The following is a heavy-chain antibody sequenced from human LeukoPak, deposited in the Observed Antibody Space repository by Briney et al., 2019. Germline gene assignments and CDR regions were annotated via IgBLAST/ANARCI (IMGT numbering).Heavy chain of an antibody. CDR3: ARAIRGAGYDYVWGSYRYSPFDY. V-gene: IGHV4-34*01. CDR2: INHSGST. CDR1: GGSFSGYY. D-gene: IGHD3-16*02. Sequence: PSETLSLTCAVYGGSFSGYYWSWIRQPPGKGLEWIGEINHSGSTNYNPSLKNRVTISVDTSKNQFSLKLSSVTAADTAVYYCARAIRGAGYDYVWGSYRYSPFDYWGQGTLVTVSS. J-gene: IGHJ4*02.